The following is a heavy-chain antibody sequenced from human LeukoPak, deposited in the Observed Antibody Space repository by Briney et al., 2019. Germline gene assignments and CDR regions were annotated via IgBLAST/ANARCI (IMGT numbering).Heavy chain of an antibody. CDR1: GFTFSSYA. CDR3: AKALSGYSYGGGFDY. J-gene: IGHJ4*02. CDR2: ISGSGGAT. D-gene: IGHD5-18*01. Sequence: GGSLRLSCAASGFTFSSYAMSWVRQTPGKGLEWVSAISGSGGATYYADSVKGRFTISRDNSKNTLYLQMNSLRADDTAVYFCAKALSGYSYGGGFDYWGQGTLVTVSS. V-gene: IGHV3-23*01.